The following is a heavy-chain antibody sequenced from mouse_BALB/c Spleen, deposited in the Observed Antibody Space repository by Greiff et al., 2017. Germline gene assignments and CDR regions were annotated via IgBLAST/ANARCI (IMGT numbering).Heavy chain of an antibody. CDR3: ARKKVYYGNYVGYAMDY. Sequence: EVKLVESGPGLVKPSQSLSLTCTVTGYSITSDYAWNWIRQFPGNKLEWMGYISYSGSTSYNPSLKSRISITRDTSKNQFFLQLNSVTTEDTATYYCARKKVYYGNYVGYAMDYWGQGTSVTVSS. J-gene: IGHJ4*01. V-gene: IGHV3-2*02. CDR2: ISYSGST. D-gene: IGHD2-1*01. CDR1: GYSITSDYA.